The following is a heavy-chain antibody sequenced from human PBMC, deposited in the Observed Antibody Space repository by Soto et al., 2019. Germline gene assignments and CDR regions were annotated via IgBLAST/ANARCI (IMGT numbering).Heavy chain of an antibody. CDR3: ATETYCSSTSCYGWDYYYGMDV. CDR1: GYTLTEFS. D-gene: IGHD2-2*01. CDR2: FDPEDGET. Sequence: QVQLVQSGAEVKKPGASVKVSCKVSGYTLTEFSMHWVRQAPGKGLEWMGGFDPEDGETIYAQKCQGRVTMTEDTSTDTAYMELSSLRSEDTAVYYCATETYCSSTSCYGWDYYYGMDVWGQGTTVTVSS. V-gene: IGHV1-24*01. J-gene: IGHJ6*02.